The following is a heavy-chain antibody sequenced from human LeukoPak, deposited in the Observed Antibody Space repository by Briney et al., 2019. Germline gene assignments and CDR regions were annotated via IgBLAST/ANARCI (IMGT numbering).Heavy chain of an antibody. V-gene: IGHV3-21*01. CDR2: ISVVRGYI. CDR3: AREGYYYAGSGYYEGYYFDY. Sequence: GGSLGSSFLALDSTLVTNAITGSRRAPGKGLNGASSISVVRGYIYYADSVKGRFTISRDNAKNSLYLQMNSLRAEDTAVYYCAREGYYYAGSGYYEGYYFDYWGRGTLVTVSS. J-gene: IGHJ4*02. CDR1: DSTLVTNA. D-gene: IGHD3-22*01.